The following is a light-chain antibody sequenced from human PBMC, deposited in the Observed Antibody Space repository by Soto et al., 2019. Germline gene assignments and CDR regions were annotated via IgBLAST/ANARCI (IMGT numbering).Light chain of an antibody. Sequence: QSVLTQHASVSGSPGQSIAISCTGTSSDVGAYDYVSWYQQHPGKAPKLMINDVNHRPSGVSNRFSGSKSGNTASLTISGLQAEDEADYYCSSYTSSGSVIFGGGTKLTVL. CDR2: DVN. CDR1: SSDVGAYDY. J-gene: IGLJ2*01. V-gene: IGLV2-14*03. CDR3: SSYTSSGSVI.